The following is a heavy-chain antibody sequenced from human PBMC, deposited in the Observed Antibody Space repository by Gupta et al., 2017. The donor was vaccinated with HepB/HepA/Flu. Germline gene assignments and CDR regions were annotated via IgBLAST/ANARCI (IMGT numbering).Heavy chain of an antibody. CDR3: VRSEGHFDY. Sequence: QLQQSGPGLVKPSQPLSLTCAISGDSVSSKSGAWNWIRQSPSRGVEWLGRTYYRSKWSTHYAASVKSRITISPDTSKNQFSLQLNSVTPEDTAMYFCVRSEGHFDYWGQGNLVTVSS. J-gene: IGHJ4*02. CDR2: TYYRSKWST. V-gene: IGHV6-1*01. CDR1: GDSVSSKSGA.